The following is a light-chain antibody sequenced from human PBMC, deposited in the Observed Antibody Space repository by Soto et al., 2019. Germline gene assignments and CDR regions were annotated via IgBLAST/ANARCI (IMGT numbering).Light chain of an antibody. CDR2: RTS. Sequence: EIDMTQSPATMSVSPGERATLSCRASQSISSNLAWYQQKPGQAPRLLMFRTSSRATGFPARFSGSGSGTEFNLTISSLQSEDFGVYYCQQYNNWPRATFGGGTKV. V-gene: IGKV3-15*01. J-gene: IGKJ4*01. CDR3: QQYNNWPRAT. CDR1: QSISSN.